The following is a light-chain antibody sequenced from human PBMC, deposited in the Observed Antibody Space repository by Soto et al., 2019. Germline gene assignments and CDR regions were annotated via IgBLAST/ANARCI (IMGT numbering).Light chain of an antibody. V-gene: IGLV3-21*02. CDR3: QVWESSGDQVV. Sequence: SYELTQTSSVSVAPGQTAKITCGGNNIGSKSVHWYQQKAGQAPVLVVHDDSDRPSGIPERFSGSNSANTATLTISRVEAGDEADYYCQVWESSGDQVVFAGGTKLTV. J-gene: IGLJ2*01. CDR2: DDS. CDR1: NIGSKS.